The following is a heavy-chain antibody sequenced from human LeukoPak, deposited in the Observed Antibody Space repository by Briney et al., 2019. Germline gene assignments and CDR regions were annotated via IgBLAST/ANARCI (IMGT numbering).Heavy chain of an antibody. CDR2: ISGTGVYT. J-gene: IGHJ6*03. V-gene: IGHV3-23*01. Sequence: XVRQAPGQXXDWVAGISGTGVYTYYAKSVKGRFTISRDNSKNTLYLQMNSLRADDTAVYYCAKGAAAGKPILYYYYMDVWGRGTTVTVSS. D-gene: IGHD6-13*01. CDR3: AKGAAAGKPILYYYYMDV.